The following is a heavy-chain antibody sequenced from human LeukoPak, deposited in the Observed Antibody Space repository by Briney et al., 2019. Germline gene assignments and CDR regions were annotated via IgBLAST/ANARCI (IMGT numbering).Heavy chain of an antibody. J-gene: IGHJ4*02. Sequence: GGSLRLSCAASGFTFSSYTMNWVRQAPGKGLEWVSSISSSSSYIYYADSVKGRFTISRDNAKNSLYLQMNSLRAEDTAVYYCARWYYDNRGENYWGQGTLVTVSS. V-gene: IGHV3-21*01. CDR1: GFTFSSYT. CDR3: ARWYYDNRGENY. D-gene: IGHD3-22*01. CDR2: ISSSSSYI.